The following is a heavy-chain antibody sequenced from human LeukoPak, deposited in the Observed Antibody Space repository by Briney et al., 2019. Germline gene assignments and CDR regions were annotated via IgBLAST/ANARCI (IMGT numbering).Heavy chain of an antibody. Sequence: GGSLRLSCAASGFTFSSYGMSWVRQAPGKGLEWVASIRQDGSEKYYADSVKGRFTISRDNAKNSLYLQMNSLRAEDTAAYYCARRREYYASSGYYLYFDYWGQGTLVTVSS. J-gene: IGHJ4*02. CDR1: GFTFSSYG. CDR3: ARRREYYASSGYYLYFDY. D-gene: IGHD3-22*01. CDR2: IRQDGSEK. V-gene: IGHV3-7*01.